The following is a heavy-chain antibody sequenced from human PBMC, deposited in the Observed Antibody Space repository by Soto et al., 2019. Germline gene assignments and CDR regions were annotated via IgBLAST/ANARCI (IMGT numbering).Heavy chain of an antibody. Sequence: SETLSLTCSVSGDSISSYYWSWIRQPPGKGLEWIGHICYSGSTNYNPSLKSRVTISVDTSKNQFSLKLNSVTAADTAVYYCARGYNYAPNWFDPWGQGTLVTVSS. CDR2: ICYSGST. CDR1: GDSISSYY. CDR3: ARGYNYAPNWFDP. J-gene: IGHJ5*02. V-gene: IGHV4-59*01. D-gene: IGHD5-18*01.